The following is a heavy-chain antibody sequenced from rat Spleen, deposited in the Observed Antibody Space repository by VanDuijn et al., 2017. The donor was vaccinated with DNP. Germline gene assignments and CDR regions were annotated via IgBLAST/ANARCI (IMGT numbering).Heavy chain of an antibody. V-gene: IGHV5-7*01. CDR3: ARGATSYFDY. CDR1: GFTFTDYY. Sequence: EVQLVEAGGGLVQPGRSLKLSCAASGFTFTDYYMAWVRQSPKKGLEWVAIISHSDGITYYPDSVKGRFTISRDNAKNTLYLQMNSLRSEDTASYYCARGATSYFDYWGQGVMVTVSS. J-gene: IGHJ2*01. CDR2: ISHSDGIT.